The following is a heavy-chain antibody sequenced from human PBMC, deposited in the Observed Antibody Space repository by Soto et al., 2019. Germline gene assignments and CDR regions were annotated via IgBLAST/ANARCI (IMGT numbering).Heavy chain of an antibody. D-gene: IGHD6-19*01. CDR3: ARGPITVTGTGLVDY. V-gene: IGHV1-69*12. CDR1: GGTFNNYA. Sequence: QVQLVQSGAEVKKPGSSVKVSCKASGGTFNNYAISWVRQAPGQGLEWMGGIIPIFATSNYAQKFQGRVTITADGSTTTAYMELSSLRSEDTAVYYCARGPITVTGTGLVDYWGQGTLVTVSS. J-gene: IGHJ4*02. CDR2: IIPIFATS.